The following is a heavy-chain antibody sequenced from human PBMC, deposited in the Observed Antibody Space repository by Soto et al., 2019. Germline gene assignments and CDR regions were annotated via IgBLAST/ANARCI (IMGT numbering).Heavy chain of an antibody. CDR1: GGSFSGYY. Sequence: SETLSLTCAVYGGSFSGYYWSWIRQPPGKGLEWIGEINHSGSTNYNPSLKSRVTISVDTSKNQFSLKLSSVTAADTAVYYCARGRRYCSSTSCYKRDWFGPWGQGTLVTVSS. CDR2: INHSGST. J-gene: IGHJ5*02. V-gene: IGHV4-34*01. CDR3: ARGRRYCSSTSCYKRDWFGP. D-gene: IGHD2-2*02.